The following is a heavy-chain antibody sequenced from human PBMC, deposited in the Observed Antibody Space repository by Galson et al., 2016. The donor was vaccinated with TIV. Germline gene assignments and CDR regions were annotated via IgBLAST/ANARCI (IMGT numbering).Heavy chain of an antibody. V-gene: IGHV4-4*07. J-gene: IGHJ4*02. CDR2: IFTDGTT. Sequence: LSLTCTVSGGSVSRYYWSWIRQSAGKGLEWIGRIFTDGTTTYNPSLKSRVTMSVDTSKRQFSLRLTSVTAADTAVYYCATVNTNSRKYFDYWGQGIKVTVAS. CDR3: ATVNTNSRKYFDY. D-gene: IGHD1-14*01. CDR1: GGSVSRYY.